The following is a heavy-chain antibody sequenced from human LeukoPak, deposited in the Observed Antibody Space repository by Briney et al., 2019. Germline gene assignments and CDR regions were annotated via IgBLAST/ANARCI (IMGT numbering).Heavy chain of an antibody. CDR3: AKQWIQLWSPPDY. V-gene: IGHV3-23*01. CDR2: ISGSGGST. CDR1: GFTFSSYG. Sequence: GGSLRLSCAASGFTFSSYGMHWVRQAPGKGLEWVSTISGSGGSTYYADSVKDRFTISRDNSKNTLYLQMDSLRAEDTAVYYRAKQWIQLWSPPDYWGQGTPVTVSS. D-gene: IGHD5-18*01. J-gene: IGHJ4*02.